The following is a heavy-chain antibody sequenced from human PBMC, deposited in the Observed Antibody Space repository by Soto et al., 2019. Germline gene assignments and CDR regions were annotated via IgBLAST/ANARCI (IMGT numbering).Heavy chain of an antibody. CDR3: ARAYRENYFYAMDV. CDR1: GGSFSNYA. CDR2: IIPMFGIG. V-gene: IGHV1-69*01. Sequence: QVQLVQSGAEVKMPGSSVRVSCKASGGSFSNYAISWVRQAPGQGLEWMGGIIPMFGIGNYAEKFLGRVTITADESTRTSHMALSSLRSEDTAVYFCARAYRENYFYAMDVWGQGTTVTVSS. D-gene: IGHD1-26*01. J-gene: IGHJ6*02.